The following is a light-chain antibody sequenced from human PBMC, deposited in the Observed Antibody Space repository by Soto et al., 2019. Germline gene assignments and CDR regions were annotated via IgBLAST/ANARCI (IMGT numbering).Light chain of an antibody. CDR1: SSNVGGYSY. J-gene: IGLJ3*02. CDR3: CSYAGSYSWV. V-gene: IGLV2-11*01. Sequence: QSALTQPRSVSGSPGQSVTISCTGTSSNVGGYSYVSWYQQHPGIAPQLIIYDVTKRPSGVPDRFSGPKSGNTAALTISGLQAEDEADYYCCSYAGSYSWVFGGGTKLTVL. CDR2: DVT.